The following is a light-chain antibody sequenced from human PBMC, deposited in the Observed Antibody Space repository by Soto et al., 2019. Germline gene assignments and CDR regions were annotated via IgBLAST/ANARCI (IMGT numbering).Light chain of an antibody. CDR2: AAS. J-gene: IGKJ4*01. Sequence: DIQMTQSPSSLSASVGDRVTITCRASQSISSYLNWYQQKPGKAPKLLIYAASSLQSGVPSRFSGSGSGTDFTLTISSLQPEDFATYYCQKYDHAPLTFGGGTNVDIK. CDR3: QKYDHAPLT. CDR1: QSISSY. V-gene: IGKV1-39*01.